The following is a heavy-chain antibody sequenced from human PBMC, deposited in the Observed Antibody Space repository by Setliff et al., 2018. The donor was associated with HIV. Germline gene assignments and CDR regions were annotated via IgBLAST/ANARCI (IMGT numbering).Heavy chain of an antibody. Sequence: SETLSLTCTVSGYFISSGYYWGWFRQPRGKGLEWIGNIYRSGSTYYNPSLKSRVTISVDNSKNQFSMKLSLVTDADTAVYYCARLGSSSDSIGYSSSWWYFDYWGQGTLVTVSS. J-gene: IGHJ4*02. D-gene: IGHD6-13*01. CDR1: GYFISSGYY. V-gene: IGHV4-38-2*02. CDR2: IYRSGST. CDR3: ARLGSSSDSIGYSSSWWYFDY.